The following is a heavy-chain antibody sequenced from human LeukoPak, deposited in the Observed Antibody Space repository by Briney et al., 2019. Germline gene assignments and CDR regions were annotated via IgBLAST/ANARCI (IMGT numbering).Heavy chain of an antibody. D-gene: IGHD6-19*01. CDR1: GFTFSSYE. J-gene: IGHJ4*02. CDR3: ARDPERLVPGGVDY. V-gene: IGHV3-48*03. Sequence: GGSLTLSCAASGFTFSSYEMNWFRQAAGKGLDWVSYISSSGRTIYYEDSVKGRFTISRDNAKHSLYLQMNSLRAEDTAVYYCARDPERLVPGGVDYWGQGTLVTVSS. CDR2: ISSSGRTI.